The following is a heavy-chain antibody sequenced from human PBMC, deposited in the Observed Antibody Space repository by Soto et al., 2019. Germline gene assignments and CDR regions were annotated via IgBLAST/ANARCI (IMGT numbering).Heavy chain of an antibody. D-gene: IGHD3-3*01. CDR1: GYTFTSYY. CDR3: ARETSGYYSGWFDP. V-gene: IGHV1-46*01. J-gene: IGHJ5*02. CDR2: INPSGGST. Sequence: QVQLVQSGAEVKKPGASVKVSCKSSGYTFTSYYMHWVRQAPGQGLEWMGIINPSGGSTSYAQKFQGRVTMIRDTYTSTVYMELSRLGSEDTAVYYCARETSGYYSGWFDPWGQGTLVTGSS.